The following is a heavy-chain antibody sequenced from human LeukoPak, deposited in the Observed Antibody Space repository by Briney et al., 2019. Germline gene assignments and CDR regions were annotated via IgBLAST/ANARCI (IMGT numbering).Heavy chain of an antibody. V-gene: IGHV3-74*01. Sequence: QPGGSLRLSCAASGFSFSNSWMHWVRQAPGKGLVWVSRINSDGTTTYYADSVKGRFTISRDNAKNTLYLQMNSLRAEDTAVYYCARAIVGAPAFDYWGQGTLVTVSS. CDR3: ARAIVGAPAFDY. CDR1: GFSFSNSW. CDR2: INSDGTTT. D-gene: IGHD1-26*01. J-gene: IGHJ4*02.